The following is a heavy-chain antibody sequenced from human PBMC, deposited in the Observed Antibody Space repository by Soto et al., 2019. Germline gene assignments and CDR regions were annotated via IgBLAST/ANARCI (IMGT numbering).Heavy chain of an antibody. D-gene: IGHD2-15*01. V-gene: IGHV3-21*04. Sequence: GGSLRLSCAASGFTFSSYSMNWVRQAPGKGLEWVSSISSSSSYIYYADSVKGRFTISRDNAKNSLYLQMNSLRAEDTAVYYCALPGVAATTAEYFQHWGQGTLVTVSS. CDR2: ISSSSSYI. CDR3: ALPGVAATTAEYFQH. CDR1: GFTFSSYS. J-gene: IGHJ1*01.